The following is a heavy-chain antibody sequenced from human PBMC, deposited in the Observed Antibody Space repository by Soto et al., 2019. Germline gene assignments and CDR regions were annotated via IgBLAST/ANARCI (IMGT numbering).Heavy chain of an antibody. CDR1: GYTFTSYY. D-gene: IGHD2-15*01. V-gene: IGHV1-46*01. CDR3: ARESGPDIVVVVAATQTSYYFDY. CDR2: INPSGGST. Sequence: ASVKVSCKASGYTFTSYYMHWVRQAPGQGLEWMGIINPSGGSTSYAQKFQGRATMTRDTSTSTVYMELSSLRSEDTAVYYCARESGPDIVVVVAATQTSYYFDYWGQGTLVTVSS. J-gene: IGHJ4*02.